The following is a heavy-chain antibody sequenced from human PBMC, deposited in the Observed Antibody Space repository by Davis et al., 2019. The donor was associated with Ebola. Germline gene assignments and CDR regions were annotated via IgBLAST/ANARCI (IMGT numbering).Heavy chain of an antibody. V-gene: IGHV1-18*01. D-gene: IGHD3-3*01. J-gene: IGHJ4*02. CDR3: ARSGRFLEWSDY. Sequence: ASVKVSCKASGGTFSSYAISWVRQAPGQGLEWMGWMNPNSGNTGYAQRLQGRVTMTTDTSTSTAYMELRSLRSDDTAVYYCARSGRFLEWSDYWGQGTLVTVSS. CDR1: GGTFSSYA. CDR2: MNPNSGNT.